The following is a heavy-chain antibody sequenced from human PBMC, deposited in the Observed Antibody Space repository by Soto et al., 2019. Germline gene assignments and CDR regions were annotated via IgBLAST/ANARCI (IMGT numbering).Heavy chain of an antibody. V-gene: IGHV3-23*01. CDR1: GFTFSSYA. CDR3: AKDIPAFGVVIPRFDY. CDR2: ISGSGGST. D-gene: IGHD3-3*01. J-gene: IGHJ4*02. Sequence: GGSLRLSCAASGFTFSSYAMSWVRQAPGKGLEWVSAISGSGGSTYYADSVKGRFTISRDNSKNTLYLQMNSLRAEDTAVYYCAKDIPAFGVVIPRFDYWGQGTLVTVSS.